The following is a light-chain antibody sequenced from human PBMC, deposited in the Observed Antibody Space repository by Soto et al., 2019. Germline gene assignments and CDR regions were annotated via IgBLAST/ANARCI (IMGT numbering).Light chain of an antibody. CDR1: SSDVGGYNY. Sequence: QSALTQPASVSGSPGQSITISCTGTSSDVGGYNYVSWYQQHPGKVPKLMIFQVSNRPSGVSDRFSGSKSGNTASLTISGLQAEDEADYYCSSYTSSSTLYVFGTGTKLTVL. CDR3: SSYTSSSTLYV. CDR2: QVS. V-gene: IGLV2-14*01. J-gene: IGLJ1*01.